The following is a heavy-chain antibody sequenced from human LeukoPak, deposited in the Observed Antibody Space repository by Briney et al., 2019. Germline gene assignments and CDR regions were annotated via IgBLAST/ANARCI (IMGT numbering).Heavy chain of an antibody. CDR2: IYYSGST. CDR1: GGSISSYY. D-gene: IGHD3-22*01. V-gene: IGHV4-59*01. Sequence: SETLSLTCTVSGGSISSYYWSWIRQPPGKGLEWIGYIYYSGSTNYNPSLKSRVTISVDTSKNQFSLRLSSVTAADTAVYYCARGDYYDSSGYWLFDYWGQGTLVTVSS. J-gene: IGHJ4*02. CDR3: ARGDYYDSSGYWLFDY.